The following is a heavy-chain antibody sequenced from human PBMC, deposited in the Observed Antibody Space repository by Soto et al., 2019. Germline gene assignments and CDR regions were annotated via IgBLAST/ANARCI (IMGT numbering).Heavy chain of an antibody. CDR3: ARGRRYGVVYDS. Sequence: SETLSLTCAVYGESFRGYFWSWIRQPPGKGLEWIGEINHIGSTNYNPSLRSRVTVSMDTSNNQFSLKLTSMTAADTAVYDCARGRRYGVVYDSWGQGSLVTVSS. CDR2: INHIGST. V-gene: IGHV4-34*01. CDR1: GESFRGYF. J-gene: IGHJ5*01. D-gene: IGHD3-3*01.